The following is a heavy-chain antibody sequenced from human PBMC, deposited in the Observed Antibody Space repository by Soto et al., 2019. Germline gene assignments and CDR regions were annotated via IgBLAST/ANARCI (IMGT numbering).Heavy chain of an antibody. Sequence: SETLSLTCTVSGGSISSDYCSWIRQPPGKGLEWIGYIYYSGSTNYNPSLKSRVTISVDTSKNQFSLKLSSVTAADTAVYYCARAPAPLYSRSWYYFDYWGQGTLVTVS. V-gene: IGHV4-59*01. J-gene: IGHJ4*02. CDR1: GGSISSDY. CDR3: ARAPAPLYSRSWYYFDY. CDR2: IYYSGST. D-gene: IGHD6-13*01.